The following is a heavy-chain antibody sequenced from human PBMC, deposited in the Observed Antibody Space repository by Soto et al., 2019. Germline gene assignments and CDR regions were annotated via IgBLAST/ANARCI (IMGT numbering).Heavy chain of an antibody. CDR3: ARSLWSYSSSSYHFDY. D-gene: IGHD6-6*01. CDR1: GGTFSSYA. V-gene: IGHV1-69*01. CDR2: IIPILGTA. J-gene: IGHJ4*02. Sequence: QVQLVQSGAEVKKPGSSVKVSCKASGGTFSSYAISWVRQAPGQGLEWMGGIIPILGTANYAQKFQGRVTITADESTSTAYMELSSLRSEDTAVYYCARSLWSYSSSSYHFDYWGQGTLVTVSS.